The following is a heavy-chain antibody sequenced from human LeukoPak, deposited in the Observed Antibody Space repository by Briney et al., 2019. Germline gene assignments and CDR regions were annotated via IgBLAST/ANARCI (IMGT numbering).Heavy chain of an antibody. CDR2: IKVDGSEK. J-gene: IGHJ4*02. D-gene: IGHD3-16*01. Sequence: GGSLRLSCAASGFIFSTYWMSWVRQAPGKGLEWVANIKVDGSEKHYVDSVKGRFTISRDNAKNSLYLQMNSLRAEDTAVHYCAREIPGGAIHLDHWGQGTRVTVSS. CDR3: AREIPGGAIHLDH. CDR1: GFIFSTYW. V-gene: IGHV3-7*01.